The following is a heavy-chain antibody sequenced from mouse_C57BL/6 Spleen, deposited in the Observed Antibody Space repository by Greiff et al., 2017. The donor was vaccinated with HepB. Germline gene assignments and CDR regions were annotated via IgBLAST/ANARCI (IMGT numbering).Heavy chain of an antibody. D-gene: IGHD1-1*01. V-gene: IGHV5-12*01. J-gene: IGHJ2*01. Sequence: DVKLVESGGGLVQPGGSLKLSCAASGFTFSDYYLYWVRQTPEKRLEWVAYISNGGGSTYYPDTVKGRFTISRDNAKNTLYLQMSRLKSEDTAMYYCARKDYGSSWVYFDYWGQGTTLTVSS. CDR3: ARKDYGSSWVYFDY. CDR1: GFTFSDYY. CDR2: ISNGGGST.